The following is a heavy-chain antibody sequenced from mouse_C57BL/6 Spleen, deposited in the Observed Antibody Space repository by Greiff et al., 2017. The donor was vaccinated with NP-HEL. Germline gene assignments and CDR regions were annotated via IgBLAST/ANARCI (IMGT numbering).Heavy chain of an antibody. CDR3: ARVGSSYAGYYAMDY. J-gene: IGHJ4*01. V-gene: IGHV5-4*01. D-gene: IGHD1-1*01. CDR2: ISDGGSYT. Sequence: EVQLVESGGGLVKPGGSLKLSCAASGFTFSSYAMSWVRQTPEKRLEWVATISDGGSYTYYPDNVKGRFTISRDNAKNNLYLQMSHLKSEDTAMYYCARVGSSYAGYYAMDYWGQGTSVTVSS. CDR1: GFTFSSYA.